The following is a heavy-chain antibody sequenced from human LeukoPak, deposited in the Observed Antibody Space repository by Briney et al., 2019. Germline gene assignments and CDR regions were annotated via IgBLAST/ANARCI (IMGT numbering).Heavy chain of an antibody. J-gene: IGHJ5*02. Sequence: GGSLRPSCAASGFTFSSYAMHWVRQAPGKGLEWVAVISYDGSNKYYADSVKGRFTISRDNAKNSLYLQMNSLRAEDTAMYYCARDVIAAADNNWFDLWGQGTLVTVSS. CDR3: ARDVIAAADNNWFDL. CDR1: GFTFSSYA. D-gene: IGHD6-13*01. CDR2: ISYDGSNK. V-gene: IGHV3-30-3*01.